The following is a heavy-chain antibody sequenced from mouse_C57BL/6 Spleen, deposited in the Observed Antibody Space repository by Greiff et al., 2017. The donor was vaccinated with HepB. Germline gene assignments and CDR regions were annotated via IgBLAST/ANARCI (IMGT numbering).Heavy chain of an antibody. J-gene: IGHJ1*03. CDR2: ISSGGSYT. CDR3: ARGVGRGGYFDV. V-gene: IGHV5-6*02. Sequence: DVMLVESGGDLVKPGGSLKLSCAASGFTFSSYGMSWVRQTPDKRLEWVATISSGGSYTYYPDSVKGRFTISRDNAKNTLYLQMSSLKSEDTAMYYCARGVGRGGYFDVWGTGTTVTVSS. D-gene: IGHD4-1*01. CDR1: GFTFSSYG.